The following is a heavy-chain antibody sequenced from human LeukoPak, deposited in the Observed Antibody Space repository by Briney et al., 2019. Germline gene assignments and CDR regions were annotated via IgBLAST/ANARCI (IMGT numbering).Heavy chain of an antibody. CDR3: ARGVTTVTTLDY. CDR1: GGSISSYY. CDR2: IYYSGST. J-gene: IGHJ4*02. V-gene: IGHV4-59*12. Sequence: SETLSLTCTVSGGSISSYYWGWIRQPPGKGLEWIGYIYYSGSTNYNPSLKSRVTISVDRSKNQFSLKLSSVTAADTAVYYCARGVTTVTTLDYWGQGTLVTVSS. D-gene: IGHD4-17*01.